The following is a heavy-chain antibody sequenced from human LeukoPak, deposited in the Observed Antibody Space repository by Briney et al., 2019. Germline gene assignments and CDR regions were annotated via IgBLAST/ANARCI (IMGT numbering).Heavy chain of an antibody. CDR3: AREHKLGTSNYYYYYMDV. CDR2: INTYNGNT. J-gene: IGHJ6*03. CDR1: GYTFTSYV. Sequence: VKVSRTASGYTFTSYVISWVRQAPGQGLEWMGWINTYNGNTNYAQKVQGRVTMTTDTSTSTAYMELRSLRSDDTAVYYCAREHKLGTSNYYYYYMDVWGKGTTVTVSS. V-gene: IGHV1-18*01. D-gene: IGHD1-1*01.